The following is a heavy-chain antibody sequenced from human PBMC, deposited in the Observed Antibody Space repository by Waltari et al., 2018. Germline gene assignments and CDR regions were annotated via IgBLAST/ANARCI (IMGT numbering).Heavy chain of an antibody. CDR1: GYTFTGYY. CDR2: INPNSGGT. V-gene: IGHV1-2*06. D-gene: IGHD3-22*01. J-gene: IGHJ2*01. Sequence: QVQLVQSGAEVKKPGASVKVSCKASGYTFTGYYMHWVRHAPGQGLEWMGRINPNSGGTNYAQKFQGRVTMTRDTSISTAYMELSRLRSDDTAVYYCARGDEIGEGTRYFDLWGRGPWSLSPQ. CDR3: ARGDEIGEGTRYFDL.